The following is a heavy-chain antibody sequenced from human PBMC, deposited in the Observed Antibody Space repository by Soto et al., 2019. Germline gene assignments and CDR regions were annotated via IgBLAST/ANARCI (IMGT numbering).Heavy chain of an antibody. CDR3: AVGYGDYFGDGWFDP. CDR1: AGSISSSGYY. D-gene: IGHD4-17*01. CDR2: IYYSGST. V-gene: IGHV4-61*05. J-gene: IGHJ5*02. Sequence: SETLSLTCSVSAGSISSSGYYWGWIRQPPGKGLEWIGYIYYSGSTNYNPSLKSRVTISVDTSKNQFSLKLSSVTAADTAVYYCAVGYGDYFGDGWFDPWGQGILVTVSS.